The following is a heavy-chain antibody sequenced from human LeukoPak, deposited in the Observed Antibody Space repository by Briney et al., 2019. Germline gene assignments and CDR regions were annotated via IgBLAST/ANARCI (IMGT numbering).Heavy chain of an antibody. CDR2: IWYDASNK. D-gene: IGHD5-24*01. CDR3: ARSLQMATMGGFDY. V-gene: IGHV3-33*01. CDR1: GFTFSSYG. Sequence: GRSLRLSCAASGFTFSSYGMHWVRQAPGKGLEWVAVIWYDASNKYYADSVKGRFTISRENSKNTLYLQMNSLRAEDTAVYYCARSLQMATMGGFDYWGQGTLVTVSP. J-gene: IGHJ4*02.